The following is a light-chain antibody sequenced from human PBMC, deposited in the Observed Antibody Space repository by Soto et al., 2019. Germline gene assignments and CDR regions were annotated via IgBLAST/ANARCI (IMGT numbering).Light chain of an antibody. CDR3: LQDYNYPRT. CDR1: QGIRND. V-gene: IGKV1-6*01. CDR2: AAS. J-gene: IGKJ1*01. Sequence: AIQMTQSPSSLSASVGDRVTITCRASQGIRNDLGWYQQKPGKAPNLLIYAASSLQSGVPSRFCGSGSGTDFTLTISSLQPEDFATYYCLQDYNYPRTFGQGTKVEIK.